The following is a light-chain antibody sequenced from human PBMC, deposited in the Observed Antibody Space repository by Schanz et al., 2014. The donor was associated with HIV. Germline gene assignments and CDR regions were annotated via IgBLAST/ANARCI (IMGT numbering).Light chain of an antibody. V-gene: IGKV3D-20*02. J-gene: IGKJ5*01. Sequence: EVVLTQSPGTLSLSPRGSTTVSCRASQTVSSNYLAWYQQKPGQAPRLLIYGASRRAPGIPDRFSGSGSGTDFTLTISSLEPEDFAVYYCQQRSNWITFGQGTRLEIK. CDR3: QQRSNWIT. CDR2: GAS. CDR1: QTVSSNY.